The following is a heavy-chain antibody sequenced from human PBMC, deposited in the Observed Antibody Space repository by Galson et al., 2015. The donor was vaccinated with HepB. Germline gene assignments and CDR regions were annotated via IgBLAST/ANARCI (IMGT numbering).Heavy chain of an antibody. CDR3: TKQAGNLIRSWHFDY. Sequence: SLRLSCAASGFTFSDFAMSWVRQAPGKGLEWVSGIAKDSSYRYYADSMTGRFTISRDNSKDTLLLQLNSLRADDTAVYYCTKQAGNLIRSWHFDYWGQGSLVIVSS. CDR2: IAKDSSYR. J-gene: IGHJ4*02. V-gene: IGHV3-23*03. CDR1: GFTFSDFA.